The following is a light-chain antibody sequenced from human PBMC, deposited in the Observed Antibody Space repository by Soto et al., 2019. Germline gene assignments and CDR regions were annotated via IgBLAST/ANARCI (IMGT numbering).Light chain of an antibody. J-gene: IGLJ3*02. CDR2: EVT. Sequence: QSALTQPASVSGSPGQSITISCTGTSSDVGGYNYVSWYQQYPGKAPKVMIYEVTNRPSGVSNRFSGSKSGNTASLTISGLQAEDEADYYCSSYAGSNWVFGGGTKLTVL. CDR3: SSYAGSNWV. CDR1: SSDVGGYNY. V-gene: IGLV2-14*01.